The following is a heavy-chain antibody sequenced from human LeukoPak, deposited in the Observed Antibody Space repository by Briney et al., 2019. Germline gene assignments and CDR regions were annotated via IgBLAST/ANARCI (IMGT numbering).Heavy chain of an antibody. CDR1: GGSISTYY. CDR2: IYTSGSS. CDR3: ARENAPAARSFDY. J-gene: IGHJ4*02. V-gene: IGHV4-4*07. Sequence: PSETLSLTCTVSGGSISTYYWSWIRQPAGKGLEWIGRIYTSGSSNYNTPLTSRVTMSVDTSKNQFSLKLSSVTAADTAVYYCARENAPAARSFDYWGQGTLVTASS. D-gene: IGHD6-6*01.